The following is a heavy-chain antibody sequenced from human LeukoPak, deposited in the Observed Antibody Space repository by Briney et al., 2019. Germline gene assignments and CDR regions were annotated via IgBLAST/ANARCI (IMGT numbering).Heavy chain of an antibody. CDR2: IGTAGDT. J-gene: IGHJ4*02. V-gene: IGHV3-13*01. CDR1: GFTFSSYD. CDR3: ARGSHSSSWYFGY. D-gene: IGHD6-13*01. Sequence: PGGSLRLSCAASGFTFSSYDMHWVRHATGKGLEWVSAIGTAGDTYYPGSVKGRFTISRENAKNSLYLQMNSLRAGDTAVYYCARGSHSSSWYFGYWGQGTLVTVSS.